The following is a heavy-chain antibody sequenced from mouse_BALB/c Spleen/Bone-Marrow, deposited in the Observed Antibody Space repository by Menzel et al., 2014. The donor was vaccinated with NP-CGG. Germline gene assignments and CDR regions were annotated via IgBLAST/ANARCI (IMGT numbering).Heavy chain of an antibody. J-gene: IGHJ1*01. CDR3: ARDMCDGLRWYFDV. D-gene: IGHD2-3*01. CDR1: GFTFTDYY. CDR2: IRNKANGYTA. Sequence: EVKVVDSGGGLVQPGGSLRLSCATSGFTFTDYYMSWVRQPPGKALEWLGSIRNKANGYTADYSASVKGRFTISRDNSQSILYLQMNTLRAEDSATYYCARDMCDGLRWYFDVWGAGTTVTVSS. V-gene: IGHV7-3*02.